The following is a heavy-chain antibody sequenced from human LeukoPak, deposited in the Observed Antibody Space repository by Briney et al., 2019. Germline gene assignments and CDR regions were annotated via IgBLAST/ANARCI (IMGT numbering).Heavy chain of an antibody. CDR3: ARIVWSRLFDY. CDR2: IKQDGSEK. D-gene: IGHD3-9*01. CDR1: GFTFSSYW. J-gene: IGHJ4*02. V-gene: IGHV3-7*01. Sequence: PGGSLRLSCAASGFTFSSYWMSWVRQAPGKGLEWVANIKQDGSEKYYVDSVKGRFAISRDNAKNSLYLQMNSLRAEDTAVYYCARIVWSRLFDYWGQGTLATVSS.